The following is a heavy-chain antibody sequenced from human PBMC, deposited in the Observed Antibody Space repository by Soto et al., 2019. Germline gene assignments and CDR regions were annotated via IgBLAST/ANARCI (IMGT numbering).Heavy chain of an antibody. CDR3: ARGSSGSWHNFLGY. D-gene: IGHD6-13*01. CDR1: GYTFTSYY. J-gene: IGHJ4*02. Sequence: QVQLVQSGAAVKKPGASVKVSCKASGYTFTSYYLHWVRQAPGQGLEWVGIINPSGGGTSYAQKFQGRVTKTTDTSTSKDYMELSALRSEDTALYFCARGSSGSWHNFLGYWGQGTLVTVSS. V-gene: IGHV1-46*01. CDR2: INPSGGGT.